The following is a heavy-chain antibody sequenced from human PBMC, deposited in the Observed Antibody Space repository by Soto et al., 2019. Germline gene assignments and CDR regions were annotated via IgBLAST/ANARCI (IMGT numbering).Heavy chain of an antibody. CDR1: GGSNRSGDYY. J-gene: IGHJ3*02. V-gene: IGHV4-30-4*01. Sequence: TVSGGSNRSGDYYWSWIRHPPRKGLERIGYIYYSGSTYYNPSLKSRVTISVDTSKNQFSLKLSSVTAADTAVNYCARGLVPDSADIVVVVAAHNDAFDIWGQGTMVT. CDR3: ARGLVPDSADIVVVVAAHNDAFDI. D-gene: IGHD2-15*01. CDR2: IYYSGST.